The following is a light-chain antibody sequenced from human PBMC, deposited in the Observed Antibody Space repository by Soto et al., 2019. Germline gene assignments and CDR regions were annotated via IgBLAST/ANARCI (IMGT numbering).Light chain of an antibody. CDR2: EVS. CDR3: SSYTSSSTEV. J-gene: IGLJ1*01. CDR1: SSDVGYYKS. V-gene: IGLV2-14*01. Sequence: QSALTQPASVSGSPGQSITISCTGTSSDVGYYKSVSWYQQHPGKAPKLMISEVSNRPSGVSNRFSGSKSGNTASLTISGLQAEDEADYYCSSYTSSSTEVFGTGTKLTVL.